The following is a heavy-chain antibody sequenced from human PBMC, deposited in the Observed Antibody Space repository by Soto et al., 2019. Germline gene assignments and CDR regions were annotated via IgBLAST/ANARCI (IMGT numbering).Heavy chain of an antibody. D-gene: IGHD6-19*01. V-gene: IGHV1-18*01. Sequence: ASVKVSCKASGYTFTSYGISWVRQAPGQGLEWMGWISAYNGNTNYAQKLQGRVTMTTDTSTSTAYMELRSLRSDDTAVYYCARDSASHSGGWTSGYWGQGTLVTSPQ. CDR1: GYTFTSYG. CDR3: ARDSASHSGGWTSGY. J-gene: IGHJ4*02. CDR2: ISAYNGNT.